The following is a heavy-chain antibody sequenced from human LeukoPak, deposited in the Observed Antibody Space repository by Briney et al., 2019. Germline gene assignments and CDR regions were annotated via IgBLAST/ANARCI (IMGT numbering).Heavy chain of an antibody. CDR3: AKGIDILTGYLDY. CDR1: GFTFSDYY. V-gene: IGHV3-11*05. CDR2: ISSSSSYT. J-gene: IGHJ4*02. D-gene: IGHD3-9*01. Sequence: GGSLRLSCAASGFTFSDYYMSWIRQAPGKGLEWVSYISSSSSYTNYADSVKGRFTISRDNAKNSLYLQMNSLRAEDTAVYYCAKGIDILTGYLDYWGQGTLVTVSS.